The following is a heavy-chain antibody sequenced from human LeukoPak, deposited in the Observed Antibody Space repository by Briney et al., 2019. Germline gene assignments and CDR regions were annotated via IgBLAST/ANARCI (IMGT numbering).Heavy chain of an antibody. Sequence: GASVKVSCKASAYTFSNYDIHWVRQATGQGLEWMGWIDPNSGNTGYAQKFQGRVTITWDTSITTAYMESSSLRSEDTAVYYCARGHGSGTYYNVWVDPWGQGTLVTVSS. J-gene: IGHJ5*02. CDR3: ARGHGSGTYYNVWVDP. CDR2: IDPNSGNT. D-gene: IGHD3-10*01. V-gene: IGHV1-8*03. CDR1: AYTFSNYD.